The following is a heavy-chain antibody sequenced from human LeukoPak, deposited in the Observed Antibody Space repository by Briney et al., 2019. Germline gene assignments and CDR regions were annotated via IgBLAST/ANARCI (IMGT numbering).Heavy chain of an antibody. CDR1: GFTFSSYA. J-gene: IGHJ4*02. Sequence: TGGSLRLSCAASGFTFSSYAMHWVRQAPGKGLEWVAVISYDGSNKYYADSVKGRFTISRDNSKNTLYLQMNSLRAEDTAVYYCASLVVAATGPFDYWGQGTLVTVSS. CDR2: ISYDGSNK. V-gene: IGHV3-30-3*02. D-gene: IGHD2-15*01. CDR3: ASLVVAATGPFDY.